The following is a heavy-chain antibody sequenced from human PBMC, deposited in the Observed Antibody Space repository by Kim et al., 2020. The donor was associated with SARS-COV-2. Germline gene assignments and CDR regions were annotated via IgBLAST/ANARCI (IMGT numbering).Heavy chain of an antibody. D-gene: IGHD3-22*01. J-gene: IGHJ4*02. V-gene: IGHV3-13*01. CDR2: IGTAGDT. Sequence: GGSLRLSCAASGFTFSSYDMHWVRQATGKGLEWVSAIGTAGDTYYPGSVKGRFTISRENAKNSLYLQMNSLRAGDTAVYYCARAAHYYDSSALDYWGQGTLVTVSS. CDR3: ARAAHYYDSSALDY. CDR1: GFTFSSYD.